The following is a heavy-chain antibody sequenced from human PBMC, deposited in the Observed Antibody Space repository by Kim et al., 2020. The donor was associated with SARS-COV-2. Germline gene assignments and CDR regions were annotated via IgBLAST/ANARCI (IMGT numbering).Heavy chain of an antibody. Sequence: GNTQHSQKFQGRVTITRETSASTAYMELSSLRSEDTAVYYCARVEGKNYWGQGTLVTVSS. J-gene: IGHJ4*02. V-gene: IGHV1-3*01. CDR3: ARVEGKNY. CDR2: GNT.